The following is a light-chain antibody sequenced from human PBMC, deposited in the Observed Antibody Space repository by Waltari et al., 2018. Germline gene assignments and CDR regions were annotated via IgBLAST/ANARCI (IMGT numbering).Light chain of an antibody. V-gene: IGKV3-15*01. CDR2: DAS. Sequence: ERVMPQSPATLSVSPGATATPPCRASQSASTNLAWYQQKAGQAPRLLIYDASIRATGVPARFSGSGAGTEFTLTITGLQSEDFAVYYCQQYNNWLYTFGQGTKLEIK. J-gene: IGKJ2*01. CDR1: QSASTN. CDR3: QQYNNWLYT.